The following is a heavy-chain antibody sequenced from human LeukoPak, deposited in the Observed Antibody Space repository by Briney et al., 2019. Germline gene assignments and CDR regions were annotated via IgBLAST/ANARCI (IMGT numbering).Heavy chain of an antibody. J-gene: IGHJ2*01. V-gene: IGHV3-30*04. CDR1: GFTFSSYA. CDR3: AKQLVKYFDL. Sequence: GGSLRLSCAASGFTFSSYAMHWVRQAPGKGLEWVAVISYDGSNKYYADSVKGRFTISRDNSKNTLYLQMNSLRAEDTAVYYCAKQLVKYFDLWGRGTLVTVSS. CDR2: ISYDGSNK. D-gene: IGHD6-13*01.